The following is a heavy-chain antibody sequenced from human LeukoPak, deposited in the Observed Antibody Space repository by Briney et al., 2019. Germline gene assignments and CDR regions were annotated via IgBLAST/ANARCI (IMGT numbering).Heavy chain of an antibody. Sequence: SETLSLTCTVSGGSISSYYWSWIRQPPRKALEWIGYTYYSGSTNYNPSLKSRVTISLDTSKNQFSLKLRSVTAADTAVYYCARIRAYYFDYWGQGTLVTVSS. V-gene: IGHV4-59*08. J-gene: IGHJ4*02. CDR1: GGSISSYY. CDR3: ARIRAYYFDY. CDR2: TYYSGST.